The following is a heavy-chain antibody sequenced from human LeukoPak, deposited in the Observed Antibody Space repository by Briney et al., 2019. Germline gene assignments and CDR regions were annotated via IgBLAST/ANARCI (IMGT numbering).Heavy chain of an antibody. CDR1: GFAFSNYA. V-gene: IGHV3-23*01. J-gene: IGHJ4*02. Sequence: GGSLRLSCAASGFAFSNYAMNWVRQAPGKGLEWVSSISGSGENTFYADSVKGRFTISRDNSKNTLYLQMNSLRVEDTAVYSCARGSRFDYGDGFGYWGLAAMVTVVS. CDR2: ISGSGENT. D-gene: IGHD4-17*01. CDR3: ARGSRFDYGDGFGY.